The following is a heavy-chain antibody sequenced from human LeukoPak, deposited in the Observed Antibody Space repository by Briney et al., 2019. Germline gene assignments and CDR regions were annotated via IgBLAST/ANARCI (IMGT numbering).Heavy chain of an antibody. CDR2: ISGSGGST. V-gene: IGHV3-23*01. CDR1: GFTFSTYA. CDR3: ARVIRTAPGKGYFDY. D-gene: IGHD6-13*01. J-gene: IGHJ4*02. Sequence: QAGGSLRLSCVTSGFTFSTYALSWVRQAPGKGLEWASSISGSGGSTYHADSVKGRFTISRDSSKNTLYLQMNSLRAEDTAIYYCARVIRTAPGKGYFDYWGLGALVTVSS.